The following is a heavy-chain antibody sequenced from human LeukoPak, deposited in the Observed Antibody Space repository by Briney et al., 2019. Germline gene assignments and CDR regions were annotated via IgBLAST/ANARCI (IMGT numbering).Heavy chain of an antibody. Sequence: SVKVSCKASGGTFSSYAISWVRQAPGQGLEWMGGIIPIFGTANYAQKFQGRVTITADKSTSTAYMELSSLRSEDTAVYYCAKGGATIVGLPLDYWGQGTLVTVSS. CDR2: IIPIFGTA. CDR3: AKGGATIVGLPLDY. D-gene: IGHD3-22*01. CDR1: GGTFSSYA. J-gene: IGHJ4*02. V-gene: IGHV1-69*06.